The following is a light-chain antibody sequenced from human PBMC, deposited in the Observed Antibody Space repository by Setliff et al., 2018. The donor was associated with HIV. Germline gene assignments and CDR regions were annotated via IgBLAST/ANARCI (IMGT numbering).Light chain of an antibody. CDR2: DVS. J-gene: IGLJ3*02. CDR3: ASYTSSSTWV. Sequence: QSALTQPASVSGSPGQSITVSCTGTSSDLGDYNYVSWYQQHPGKAPELMIYDVSNRPSGVSNRFSGSKSGNTASLTISGLQAADEADYYCASYTSSSTWVFGGGTKVTVL. CDR1: SSDLGDYNY. V-gene: IGLV2-14*01.